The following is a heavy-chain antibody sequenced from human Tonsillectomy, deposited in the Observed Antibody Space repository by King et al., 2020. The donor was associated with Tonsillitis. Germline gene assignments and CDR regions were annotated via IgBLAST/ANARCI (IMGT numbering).Heavy chain of an antibody. CDR1: GFTFSSYA. CDR2: ISYDGSNK. Sequence: VQLVESGGGVVQPGRSLRLSCAASGFTFSSYAMHWVRQAPGKGLEWVAVISYDGSNKYYADSVKGRFTISRDNSKNTLYLQINSLRAEDTAVYYCARELTGSPDYWGQGTLVTVSS. V-gene: IGHV3-30*04. D-gene: IGHD3-9*01. CDR3: ARELTGSPDY. J-gene: IGHJ4*02.